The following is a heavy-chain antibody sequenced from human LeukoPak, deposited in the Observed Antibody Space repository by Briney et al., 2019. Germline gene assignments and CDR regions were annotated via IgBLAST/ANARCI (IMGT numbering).Heavy chain of an antibody. Sequence: SETLSLTCSISGGPINTGSYWWGWIRQTPGKGLEFIGSIFFNGNTFYNPSLKSRVTISVDNFNDQFSLRLTSVTAADTAIYYCARQDDQDHGDPNWFDPWGQGILVTVSS. V-gene: IGHV4-39*01. CDR3: ARQDDQDHGDPNWFDP. D-gene: IGHD4-17*01. CDR1: GGPINTGSYW. J-gene: IGHJ5*02. CDR2: IFFNGNT.